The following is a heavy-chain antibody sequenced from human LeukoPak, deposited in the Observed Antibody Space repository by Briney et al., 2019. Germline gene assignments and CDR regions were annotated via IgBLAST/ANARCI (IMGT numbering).Heavy chain of an antibody. J-gene: IGHJ4*02. CDR1: GFTFSSYS. V-gene: IGHV3-48*04. Sequence: GGSLRLSCAASGFTFSSYSMNWVRQAPGKGLEWVSYISSSGSMINYADSVKGRFTISRDNAKNSLYLQMNSLRVEDTAVYYCASVLWFGGIFFDYWGQGTLVTVSS. CDR3: ASVLWFGGIFFDY. CDR2: ISSSGSMI. D-gene: IGHD3-10*01.